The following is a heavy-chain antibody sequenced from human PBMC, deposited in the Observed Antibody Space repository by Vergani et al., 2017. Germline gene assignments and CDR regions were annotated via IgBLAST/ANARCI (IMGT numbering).Heavy chain of an antibody. CDR1: GFTFSSYW. Sequence: EVQLVESGGGLVQPGGSLRLSCAASGFTFSSYWMHWVRQAPGKGLVWVSRINSDGSSTSYADSVKGRFTISRDNAKNTLYLQMNSLRAEDTAVYYCARVLYDYVWGSPNGYFQHWGQGTLVTVSS. J-gene: IGHJ1*01. D-gene: IGHD3-16*01. CDR2: INSDGSST. V-gene: IGHV3-74*02. CDR3: ARVLYDYVWGSPNGYFQH.